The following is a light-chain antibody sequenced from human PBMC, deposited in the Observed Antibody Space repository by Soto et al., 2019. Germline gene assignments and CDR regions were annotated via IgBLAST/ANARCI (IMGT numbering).Light chain of an antibody. CDR3: QKYNSAPWT. V-gene: IGKV1-27*01. Sequence: DIQMTQSPSSLSASVGDRVTITCRASQGISNYLAWYQQKPGTVPKLLISAASTLQTGVPSRFSGGGSGTDFTLTISSLQPEDVATYYCQKYNSAPWTFGQGTKVGIK. CDR1: QGISNY. CDR2: AAS. J-gene: IGKJ1*01.